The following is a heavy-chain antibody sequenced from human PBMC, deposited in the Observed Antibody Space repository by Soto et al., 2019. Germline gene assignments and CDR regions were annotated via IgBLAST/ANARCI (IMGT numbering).Heavy chain of an antibody. J-gene: IGHJ6*02. CDR2: IYYSGST. V-gene: IGHV4-31*01. CDR1: GDSISSGGYY. Sequence: SETLSLTCTVSGDSISSGGYYWSWIRQHPGRGLEWIGYIYYSGSTYYNPSLKSPVTISVDTSKNQFSLKLSSVTAADTAVYYCARCVGYYYGMDVWGQGTTVTVSS. CDR3: ARCVGYYYGMDV.